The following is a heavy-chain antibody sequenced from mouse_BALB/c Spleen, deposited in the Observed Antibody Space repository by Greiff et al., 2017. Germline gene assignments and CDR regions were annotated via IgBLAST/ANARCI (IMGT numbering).Heavy chain of an antibody. CDR3: ARSPSWYFDV. CDR1: GYSITSDYA. CDR2: ISYSGST. V-gene: IGHV3-2*02. Sequence: VQLQQSGPGLVKPSQSLSLTCTVTGYSITSDYAWNWIRQFPGNKLEWMGYISYSGSTSYNPSLKSRISITRDTSKNQFFLQLNSVTTEDTATYYCARSPSWYFDVWGAGTTVTVSS. J-gene: IGHJ1*01.